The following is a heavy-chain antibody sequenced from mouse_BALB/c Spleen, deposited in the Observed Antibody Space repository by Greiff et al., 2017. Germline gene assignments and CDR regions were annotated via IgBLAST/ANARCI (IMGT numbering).Heavy chain of an antibody. D-gene: IGHD1-1*01. Sequence: EVKLVESGGGLVKPGGSLKLSCAASGFTFSSYAMSWVRQSPEKRLEWVAEISSGGSYTYYPDTVTGRFTISRDNAKNTLYLEMSSLRSEDTAMYYCARRGSSYNAMDYWGQGTSVTVSS. CDR3: ARRGSSYNAMDY. V-gene: IGHV5-9-4*01. CDR2: ISSGGSYT. J-gene: IGHJ4*01. CDR1: GFTFSSYA.